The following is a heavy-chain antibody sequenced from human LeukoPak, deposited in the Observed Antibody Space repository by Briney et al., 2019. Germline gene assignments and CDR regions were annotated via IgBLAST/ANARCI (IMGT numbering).Heavy chain of an antibody. CDR2: IWYDGSNK. J-gene: IGHJ6*02. CDR1: GFTFSSYG. V-gene: IGHV3-33*01. D-gene: IGHD6-19*01. Sequence: GGSLRLSCAASGFTFSSYGMHWVRQAPGKGLEWVAVIWYDGSNKYYADSVKGRFTISRDNSKITLYLQMNSLRAEDTAVYYCAREPNSGWPYYYYGMDVWGQGTTVIVSS. CDR3: AREPNSGWPYYYYGMDV.